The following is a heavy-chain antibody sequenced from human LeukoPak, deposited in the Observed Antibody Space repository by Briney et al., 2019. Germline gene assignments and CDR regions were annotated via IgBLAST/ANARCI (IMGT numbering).Heavy chain of an antibody. Sequence: SETLSLTCAAYGGSFSGYYWSWIRQPPGKGLEWIGEINHSGSTNYNPSLKSRVTISVDTSKNQFSLRLSSVTAADTAFYYCARVRYYYDSSHDWGQGTLVTVSS. V-gene: IGHV4-34*01. J-gene: IGHJ4*02. CDR2: INHSGST. CDR1: GGSFSGYY. CDR3: ARVRYYYDSSHD. D-gene: IGHD3-22*01.